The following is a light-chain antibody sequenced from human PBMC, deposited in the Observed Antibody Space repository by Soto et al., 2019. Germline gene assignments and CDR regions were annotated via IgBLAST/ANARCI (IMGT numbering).Light chain of an antibody. CDR1: RSNIGDNY. V-gene: IGLV1-51*01. J-gene: IGLJ1*01. CDR3: GSWDSSLSAYV. Sequence: QSVLTQPPSVSAAPGQKVTISCSGTRSNIGDNYVSWYQQLPGTAPKLLISDNERRPSGIPDRFSGSKSGTSATLGITGFQTGDEADYYCGSWDSSLSAYVFGTGTKVTVL. CDR2: DNE.